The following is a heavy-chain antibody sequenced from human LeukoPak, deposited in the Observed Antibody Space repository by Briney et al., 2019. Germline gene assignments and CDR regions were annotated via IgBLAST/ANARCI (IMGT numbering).Heavy chain of an antibody. CDR2: ISYDGSNK. D-gene: IGHD2-21*01. CDR3: ARDFIYYLHY. Sequence: GGSLRLSCAASGFTFSSYGMHWVRQAPGRGLEWVAVISYDGSNKYYADSVKGRFTISRDNSKNTLYLQMNSLRAEDTAVYYCARDFIYYLHYWGQGTLVTVSS. J-gene: IGHJ4*02. CDR1: GFTFSSYG. V-gene: IGHV3-30*03.